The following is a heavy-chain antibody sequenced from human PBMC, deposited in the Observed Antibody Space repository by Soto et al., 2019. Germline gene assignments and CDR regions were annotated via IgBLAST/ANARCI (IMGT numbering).Heavy chain of an antibody. Sequence: QVQLQESGPGLVKPSQTLSLTCTVSGGSISSGGYYWSWIRQHPGKGLEWIGYIYYSGSTYYNPSLKSRVTISVDTSKNQFSLKLRFVAAADTAVYYCARDREGYCSSTSCRTNDAFDIWGQGTMVTVSS. CDR1: GGSISSGGYY. V-gene: IGHV4-31*03. J-gene: IGHJ3*02. CDR3: ARDREGYCSSTSCRTNDAFDI. CDR2: IYYSGST. D-gene: IGHD2-2*01.